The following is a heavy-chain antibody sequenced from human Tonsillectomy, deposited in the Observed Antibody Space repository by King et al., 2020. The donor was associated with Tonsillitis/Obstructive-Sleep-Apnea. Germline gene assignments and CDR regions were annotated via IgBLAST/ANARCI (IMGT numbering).Heavy chain of an antibody. CDR1: GGSISSSSYY. CDR3: ARRTGGSGNWFDP. J-gene: IGHJ5*02. D-gene: IGHD3-10*01. CDR2: IYYSGST. Sequence: QLQESGPGLVKPSETLSLTCTVSGGSISSSSYYWDWIRQPPGKGLEWIGSIYYSGSTYYNPSLASRVTIFVNTSKGQFSLKLRSVTAADTAVYYCARRTGGSGNWFDPWGQGTLVTVSS. V-gene: IGHV4-39*01.